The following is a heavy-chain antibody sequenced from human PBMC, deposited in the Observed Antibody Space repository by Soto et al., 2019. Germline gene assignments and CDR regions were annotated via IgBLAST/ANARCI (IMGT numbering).Heavy chain of an antibody. J-gene: IGHJ3*01. CDR3: ARDPNGDYLGAFDF. D-gene: IGHD4-17*01. CDR1: GFNFSSFF. V-gene: IGHV3-23*01. Sequence: EVQLLEPGGGLVQPGGSLRLSCAASGFNFSSFFMSWVRQAPGKGLDWVSGIGANGGGTYYADSVKGRFIIFRDNSKNTLYLQMNSLRAEDTAVYYCARDPNGDYLGAFDFWGQKPMVTVSS. CDR2: IGANGGGT.